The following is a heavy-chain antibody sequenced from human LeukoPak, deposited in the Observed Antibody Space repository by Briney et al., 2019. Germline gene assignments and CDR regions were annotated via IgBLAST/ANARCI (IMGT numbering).Heavy chain of an antibody. CDR3: ARDGRYYYAFDI. CDR1: GGSFSGYY. V-gene: IGHV4-34*01. CDR2: INHSGST. J-gene: IGHJ3*02. Sequence: SETLSLTCAVYGGSFSGYYWSWIRQPPGKGLEWIGEINHSGSTNYNPSLKSRVTISVDTSKNQFSLKLSPVTAADTAVYYCARDGRYYYAFDIWAKGQWSPSLQ. D-gene: IGHD1-26*01.